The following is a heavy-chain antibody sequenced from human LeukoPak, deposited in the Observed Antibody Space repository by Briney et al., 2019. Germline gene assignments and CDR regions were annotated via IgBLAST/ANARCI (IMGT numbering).Heavy chain of an antibody. D-gene: IGHD3-22*01. CDR2: IYYSGST. CDR3: AREGYYYDSSADYYFDY. V-gene: IGHV4-59*01. J-gene: IGHJ4*02. Sequence: PSETLSLTCTVSGGSISSYYWSWIRQPPGKGLEWIGSIYYSGSTNHNPSLKSRVTISVDTSKNQFSLKLSSVTAADTAVYYCAREGYYYDSSADYYFDYWGQGTLVTVSS. CDR1: GGSISSYY.